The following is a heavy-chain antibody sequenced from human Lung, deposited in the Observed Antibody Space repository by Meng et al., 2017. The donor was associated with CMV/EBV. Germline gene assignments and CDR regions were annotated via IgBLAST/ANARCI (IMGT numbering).Heavy chain of an antibody. V-gene: IGHV4-34*01. D-gene: IGHD6-19*01. CDR2: INHSGST. CDR1: GGSFSDYY. Sequence: SETXSLXCGVYGGSFSDYYWSWIRQPPGKGLEWIGEINHSGSTNYNPSLKSRLTVSIDTSSDQFSLRLTSVTAADTAVYYCARVQWLAYYFDSWGQVTLVTVAS. J-gene: IGHJ4*02. CDR3: ARVQWLAYYFDS.